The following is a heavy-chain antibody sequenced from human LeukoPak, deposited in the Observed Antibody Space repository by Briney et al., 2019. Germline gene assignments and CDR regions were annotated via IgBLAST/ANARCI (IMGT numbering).Heavy chain of an antibody. J-gene: IGHJ4*02. CDR1: GYTFTGYY. CDR3: ARSVGHFDY. Sequence: ASVKVSCKASGYTFTGYYMHWVRQAPGQGLEWMGWISAYNGNTNYAQKLQGRVTITTDTSTSTAYMELRSLRSDDTAVYYCARSVGHFDYWGQGTLVTVSS. V-gene: IGHV1-18*04. CDR2: ISAYNGNT.